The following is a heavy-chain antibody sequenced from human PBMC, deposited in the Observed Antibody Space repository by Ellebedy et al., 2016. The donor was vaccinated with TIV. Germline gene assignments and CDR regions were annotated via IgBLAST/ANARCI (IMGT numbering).Heavy chain of an antibody. J-gene: IGHJ4*02. V-gene: IGHV1-2*02. CDR3: ARGRYSGSPLASGAY. D-gene: IGHD1-26*01. Sequence: AASVKVSCKASGLTFTNYGINWVRQAPGQGLEWMGWINPNTGGTNYAQKFQGRVSMTRDTSISTAYMELSSLRSDDTAVYYCARGRYSGSPLASGAYWGQGTLVTVSS. CDR2: INPNTGGT. CDR1: GLTFTNYG.